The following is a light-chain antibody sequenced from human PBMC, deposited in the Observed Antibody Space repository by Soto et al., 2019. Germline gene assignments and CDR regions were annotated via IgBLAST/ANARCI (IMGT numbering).Light chain of an antibody. CDR3: QQYNNWPPWT. CDR2: GAS. V-gene: IGKV3-15*01. CDR1: QSVSSN. Sequence: EIVMTQSPATLSVSPGERPTISCRASQSVSSNLAWYQQKPGQAPRLLSYGASTRATGIPARFSGSGSGTEFTHTISSLQSEDFAVYYCQQYNNWPPWTFGQGTKVEIK. J-gene: IGKJ1*01.